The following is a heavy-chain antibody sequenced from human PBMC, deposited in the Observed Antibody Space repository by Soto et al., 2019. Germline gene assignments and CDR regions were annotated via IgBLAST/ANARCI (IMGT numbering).Heavy chain of an antibody. V-gene: IGHV4-59*01. CDR3: ARDEEVAGFYYGMDV. CDR1: GGSISSYY. CDR2: IYYSGST. J-gene: IGHJ6*02. Sequence: PSETLSLTCTVSGGSISSYYWSWIRQPPGKGLEWIGYIYYSGSTNYNPSLKSRVTISVDTSKNQFSLKLSSVTAADTAVYYCARDEEVAGFYYGMDVWGQGTTVTVSS.